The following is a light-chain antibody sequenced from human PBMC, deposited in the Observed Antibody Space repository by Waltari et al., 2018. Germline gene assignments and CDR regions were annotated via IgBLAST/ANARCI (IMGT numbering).Light chain of an antibody. CDR2: LGS. J-gene: IGKJ1*01. CDR3: MQALQTPRM. V-gene: IGKV2-28*01. CDR1: QSLLHRNGYNY. Sequence: ILMSQSPLSLPVTLGESSSISCRSSQSLLHRNGYNYLDWYLQKPGQSPQLLIYLGSNRASGVPDKFSGSGSGTDFTLKISRVEAEDVGVYYCMQALQTPRMFGQGTKVEIK.